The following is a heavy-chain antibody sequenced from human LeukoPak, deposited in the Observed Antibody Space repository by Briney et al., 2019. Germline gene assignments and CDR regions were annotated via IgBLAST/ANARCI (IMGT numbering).Heavy chain of an antibody. CDR2: IYHSGST. CDR3: ARDWGYSSSWYVGGGEVDY. V-gene: IGHV4-38-2*02. J-gene: IGHJ4*02. D-gene: IGHD6-13*01. Sequence: PPETPSLSCTVSGYSISSGYYWAWFRKPPGKGLEWSGRIYHSGSTYYNPSLKSRVTISVDTSKNQFSLKLSSVTAADTAVYYCARDWGYSSSWYVGGGEVDYWGQGTLVTVSS. CDR1: GYSISSGYY.